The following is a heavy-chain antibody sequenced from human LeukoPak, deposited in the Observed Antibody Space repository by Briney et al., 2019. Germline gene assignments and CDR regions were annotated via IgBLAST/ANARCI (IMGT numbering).Heavy chain of an antibody. J-gene: IGHJ4*02. CDR2: ISYDGSNK. CDR3: ARDTSGYCTNGVCYDFDY. D-gene: IGHD2-8*01. V-gene: IGHV3-30*01. CDR1: GFTSSSYA. Sequence: GRSLRLSCAASGFTSSSYAMHWVRQAPGKGLEWVAVISYDGSNKYYADSVKGRFTISRDNSKNTLYLQMNSLRAEDTAVYYCARDTSGYCTNGVCYDFDYWGQGTLVTVSS.